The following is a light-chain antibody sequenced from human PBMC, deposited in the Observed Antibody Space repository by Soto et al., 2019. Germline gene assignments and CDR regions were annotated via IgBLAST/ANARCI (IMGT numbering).Light chain of an antibody. J-gene: IGLJ2*01. Sequence: QPVLTQPPSASGSPGQSVTISCTGTSSDVGGYDNVCWYQQHPGKAPKIMMYDVSKRPSGVPDRFSGSKSGDTASLTVSGLQAEDEADYYCSSYAGINTVVFGGGTKVTVL. CDR2: DVS. CDR3: SSYAGINTVV. V-gene: IGLV2-8*01. CDR1: SSDVGGYDN.